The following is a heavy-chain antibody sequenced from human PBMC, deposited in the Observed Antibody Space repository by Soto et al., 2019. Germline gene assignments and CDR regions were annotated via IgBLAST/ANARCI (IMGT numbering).Heavy chain of an antibody. Sequence: GGSLRLSCAASGFTFSSYEMNWVRQAPGKGLEWVSYISSSGSTIYYADSVKGRFTISRDNAKNSLYLQMNSLRAEDTAVYYCXSHYYDSSGYYQRAFDIWGQGAMVTVSS. V-gene: IGHV3-48*03. CDR1: GFTFSSYE. CDR2: ISSSGSTI. D-gene: IGHD3-22*01. J-gene: IGHJ3*02. CDR3: XSHYYDSSGYYQRAFDI.